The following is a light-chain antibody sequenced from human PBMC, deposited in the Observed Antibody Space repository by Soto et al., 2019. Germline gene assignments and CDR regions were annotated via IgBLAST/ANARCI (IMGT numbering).Light chain of an antibody. CDR2: GAS. CDR3: QQYGSSPWA. V-gene: IGKV3-20*01. CDR1: QSVSSNY. Sequence: EIVLTQSPGTLSLSPGERATLSCRASQSVSSNYLAWYQQKPGQGPRLLIYGASSRATGIPDRFSGSGSGTDFTLTISRLEPEDFAVYYCQQYGSSPWAFGPGTKVDI. J-gene: IGKJ1*01.